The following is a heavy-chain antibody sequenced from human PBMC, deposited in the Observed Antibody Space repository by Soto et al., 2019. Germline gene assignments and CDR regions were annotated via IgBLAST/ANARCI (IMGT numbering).Heavy chain of an antibody. D-gene: IGHD2-2*03. CDR2: IIPIFGTA. CDR3: ARAGYCSSTSCYSGFDY. V-gene: IGHV1-69*01. Sequence: QVQLVQSGAEVKKPGSSVKVSCKASGGTFSSYAISWVRQAPGQGLEWMGGIIPIFGTANYAQKFQGRVTITADESTRTAYMELSSLRSEDTAVYYCARAGYCSSTSCYSGFDYWGQGTLVTVSS. J-gene: IGHJ4*02. CDR1: GGTFSSYA.